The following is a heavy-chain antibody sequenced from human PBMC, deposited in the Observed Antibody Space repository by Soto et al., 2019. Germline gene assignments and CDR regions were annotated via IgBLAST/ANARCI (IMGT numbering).Heavy chain of an antibody. CDR1: GGSITSGGYY. J-gene: IGHJ4*02. D-gene: IGHD3-22*01. CDR3: ATHDSSGYSHFDY. V-gene: IGHV4-61*08. CDR2: IYYSGST. Sequence: SETLSLTCTVSGGSITSGGYYWSWIRQPPGKGLEWIGYIYYSGSTNYNPSLKSRVTISVDTSKNQFSLKLSSVTAADTAVYYCATHDSSGYSHFDYWGQGTLVTVCS.